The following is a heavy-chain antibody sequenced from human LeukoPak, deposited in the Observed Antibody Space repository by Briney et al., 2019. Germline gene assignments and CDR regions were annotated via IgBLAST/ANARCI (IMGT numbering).Heavy chain of an antibody. Sequence: GGSLRLSCAASGLTFSTFAMHWVRQAPGKGLGWVAVISYDGSNKYYADSVKGRFTISRDNSKNTLYLQVNSLRAEDTAVYYCARGGYGVVAGKGLYYYGMDVWGQGTTVTVSS. D-gene: IGHD6-19*01. CDR3: ARGGYGVVAGKGLYYYGMDV. CDR2: ISYDGSNK. CDR1: GLTFSTFA. J-gene: IGHJ6*02. V-gene: IGHV3-30*04.